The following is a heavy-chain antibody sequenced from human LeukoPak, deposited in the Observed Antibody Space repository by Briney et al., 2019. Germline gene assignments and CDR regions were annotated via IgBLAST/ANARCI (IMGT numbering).Heavy chain of an antibody. J-gene: IGHJ3*02. D-gene: IGHD3-9*01. CDR3: ARASPYYDILTGYSRGDAFDI. V-gene: IGHV1-69*04. Sequence: SVKVSCKASGGTFSSYAISWVRQALGQGLEWMGRIIPILGIANYAQKFQGRVTITADKSTSTAYMELSSLRSEDTAVYYCARASPYYDILTGYSRGDAFDIWGQGTMVTVSS. CDR1: GGTFSSYA. CDR2: IIPILGIA.